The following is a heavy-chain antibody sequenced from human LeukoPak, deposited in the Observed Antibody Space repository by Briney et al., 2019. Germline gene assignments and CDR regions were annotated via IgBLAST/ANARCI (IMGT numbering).Heavy chain of an antibody. D-gene: IGHD3-3*01. Sequence: SETLSLTCSVSGGSISSGSYYWSWIRQPAGKGLEWIGHIYTSGSTNYNPSLKSRVTISVDTSKNQFSLKLSSVTAADTAVYYCARDGGDFWSGYSSPFDYWGQGTLVTVSS. CDR1: GGSISSGSYY. CDR3: ARDGGDFWSGYSSPFDY. J-gene: IGHJ4*02. CDR2: IYTSGST. V-gene: IGHV4-61*09.